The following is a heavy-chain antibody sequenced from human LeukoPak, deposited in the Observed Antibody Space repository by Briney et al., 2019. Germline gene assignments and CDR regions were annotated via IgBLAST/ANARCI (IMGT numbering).Heavy chain of an antibody. Sequence: GSAVTLSCMCSGCTFSSYTIRWVRPAPGQALEWMGAIIPFFGAANYAQKYKGRVTITADGSTSKAYMELSSLRSEATAVYYGATDGIVVVPAAMVYWGQGTLVTVSS. CDR3: ATDGIVVVPAAMVY. D-gene: IGHD2-2*01. V-gene: IGHV1-69*01. CDR2: IIPFFGAA. J-gene: IGHJ4*02. CDR1: GCTFSSYT.